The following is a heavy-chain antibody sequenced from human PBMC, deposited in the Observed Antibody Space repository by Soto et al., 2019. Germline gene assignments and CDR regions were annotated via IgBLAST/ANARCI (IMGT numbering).Heavy chain of an antibody. CDR1: GFTFSTYW. V-gene: IGHV3-74*01. Sequence: EVQLVESGGGLVQPGGSLRLSCAASGFTFSTYWIHWVRQAPGKGLVWVSRINSDGSSTNYADSVKGQFPISRDNAKNMLFLQMNRLRAEDTAVYYCARDRWGGGRDMDVWGQGTTVTVSS. CDR2: INSDGSST. CDR3: ARDRWGGGRDMDV. D-gene: IGHD3-10*01. J-gene: IGHJ6*02.